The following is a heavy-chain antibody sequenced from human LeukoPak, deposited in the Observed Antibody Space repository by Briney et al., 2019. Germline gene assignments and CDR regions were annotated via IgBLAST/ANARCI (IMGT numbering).Heavy chain of an antibody. V-gene: IGHV3-21*01. CDR2: ISSSSSYI. CDR1: GFTFSSYS. J-gene: IGHJ4*02. D-gene: IGHD3-10*01. CDR3: ARDGQVRGVIEAVY. Sequence: GSLRLSCAASGFTFSSYSMNWVRQAPGKGLEWVSSISSSSSYIYYADSVKGQFTISRDNAKNSLYLQMNSLRAEDTAVYYCARDGQVRGVIEAVYWGQGTLVTVSS.